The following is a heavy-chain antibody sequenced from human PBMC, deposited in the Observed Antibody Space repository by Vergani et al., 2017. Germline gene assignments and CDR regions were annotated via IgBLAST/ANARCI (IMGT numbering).Heavy chain of an antibody. CDR1: GFTFSSYS. J-gene: IGHJ6*03. V-gene: IGHV3-21*01. D-gene: IGHD1-26*01. Sequence: EVQLVESGGGLVKPGGSLRLSCAASGFTFSSYSMNWVRQAPGKGLEWVSSISSISYIYYADSVKGRFTISRDNAKNSLYLQMNSLRAEDTAVYYCVGEVGATPYYYYMDVWGKGTTVTVSS. CDR3: VGEVGATPYYYYMDV. CDR2: ISSISYI.